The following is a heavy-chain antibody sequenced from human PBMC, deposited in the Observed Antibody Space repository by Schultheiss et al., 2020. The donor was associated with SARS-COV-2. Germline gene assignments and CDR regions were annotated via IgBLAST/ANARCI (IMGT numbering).Heavy chain of an antibody. CDR1: AFTFNNYE. D-gene: IGHD6-19*01. CDR2: ISCCDGTM. J-gene: IGHJ4*02. Sequence: GGSLRLSCAASAFTFNNYEMQWVRQAPGKGLKWISYISCCDGTMDYAGSVKGRLTISRDNAKNSLYLQMNSLRAEDTAVYYCASYLLQWLVVYWGQGTLVTVSS. CDR3: ASYLLQWLVVY. V-gene: IGHV3-48*03.